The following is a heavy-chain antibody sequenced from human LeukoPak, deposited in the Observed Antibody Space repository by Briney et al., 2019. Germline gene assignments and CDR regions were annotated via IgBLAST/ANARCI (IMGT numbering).Heavy chain of an antibody. Sequence: GGSLRLSCAASGLTFSNYGMSWVRQAPGKGLEWVSAMTGSGDTTYYADSVKGRFTISRDNSKNTLYLQMNSLRAEDTAVYYCAKVGYSSSSDHVHFDYWGQGTLVTVSS. D-gene: IGHD6-13*01. J-gene: IGHJ4*02. CDR1: GLTFSNYG. CDR3: AKVGYSSSSDHVHFDY. CDR2: MTGSGDTT. V-gene: IGHV3-23*01.